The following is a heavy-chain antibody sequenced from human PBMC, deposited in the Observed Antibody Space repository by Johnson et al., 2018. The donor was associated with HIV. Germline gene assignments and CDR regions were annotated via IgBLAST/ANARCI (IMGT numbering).Heavy chain of an antibody. D-gene: IGHD2-21*01. CDR3: ARELVIQSFDL. J-gene: IGHJ3*01. Sequence: EVQLVESGGGVVRPGGSLRLSCAASGFTFDDYGMSWVRQAPGKGLEWVSGINWNGGSTGYADSVKGRFTISRDNSKNTLYLQLNSLRADDTALYYGARELVIQSFDLWGQGTMVTVSS. CDR1: GFTFDDYG. CDR2: INWNGGST. V-gene: IGHV3-20*04.